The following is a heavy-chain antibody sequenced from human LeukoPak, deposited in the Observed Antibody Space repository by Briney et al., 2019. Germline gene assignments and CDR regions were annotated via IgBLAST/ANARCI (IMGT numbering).Heavy chain of an antibody. D-gene: IGHD6-6*01. CDR1: GYMFTDYY. J-gene: IGHJ4*02. Sequence: ASVKVSCKASGYMFTDYYIHWVRQAPGQGLEWMGWINPNSGSTNYAQKFQGWVTMTRDTSISTAYMDLSRLSSDDTAVYYCASSRSSSSSSGGPSDYWGQGTLVTVSS. V-gene: IGHV1-2*04. CDR2: INPNSGST. CDR3: ASSRSSSSSSGGPSDY.